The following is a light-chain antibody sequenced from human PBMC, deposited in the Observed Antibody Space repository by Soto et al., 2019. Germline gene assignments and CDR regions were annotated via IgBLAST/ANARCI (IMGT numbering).Light chain of an antibody. J-gene: IGKJ4*01. CDR1: QSVSNN. Sequence: EIVMTQSPATLSVSPGERATLSCRASQSVSNNLAWYQQKGGQAPRLLIYGASTRATGIPARFSGSGSGTEFTLTISGLQSEDFAVYYCQQYHNRPPLTFGGGTKVEVK. CDR3: QQYHNRPPLT. V-gene: IGKV3-15*01. CDR2: GAS.